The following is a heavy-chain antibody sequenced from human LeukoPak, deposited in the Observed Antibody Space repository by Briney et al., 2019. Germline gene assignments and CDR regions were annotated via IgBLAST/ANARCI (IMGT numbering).Heavy chain of an antibody. CDR3: ARDPGYESWSPFWGGMDV. Sequence: SGGSLRLSCAASGFTFSSSWMHWVRQAPGKGLVWVSRITRDGSSTTYADSVKGRFTTSRDNAKNTLYLQMDSLRDDHTAVYYCARDPGYESWSPFWGGMDVWGNGTTVIVSS. CDR1: GFTFSSSW. D-gene: IGHD3-16*01. J-gene: IGHJ6*04. CDR2: ITRDGSST. V-gene: IGHV3-74*01.